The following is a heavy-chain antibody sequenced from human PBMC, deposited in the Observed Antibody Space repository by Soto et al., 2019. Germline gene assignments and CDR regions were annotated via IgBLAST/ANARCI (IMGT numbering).Heavy chain of an antibody. J-gene: IGHJ4*02. Sequence: QVQLAQSGAEVKKPGASVKVSCKASGYTFTSYGISWVRQAPGQGLEWMGWISAYNGNTNYAQKLQGRVTMTTDTSTSTAYMELRSLRSDDTAVYYCARERGEGGYCTNGVCLSYWGQGTLVTVSS. CDR2: ISAYNGNT. CDR1: GYTFTSYG. CDR3: ARERGEGGYCTNGVCLSY. D-gene: IGHD2-8*01. V-gene: IGHV1-18*01.